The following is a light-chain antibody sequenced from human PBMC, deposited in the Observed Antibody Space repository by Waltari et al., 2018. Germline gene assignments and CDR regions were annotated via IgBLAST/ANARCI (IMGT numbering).Light chain of an antibody. CDR3: ATWDDSLNGPV. V-gene: IGLV1-44*01. CDR1: NSNIGRNT. CDR2: NNF. J-gene: IGLJ2*01. Sequence: QSVLTQPPSASGTPRQRVTISGSGSNSNIGRNTVNWYQQFPGAAPTLLVYNNFQRPSGVPDRFSGSKSGTSASLAILGVRPEDEADYYCATWDDSLNGPVFGGGTKLTVL.